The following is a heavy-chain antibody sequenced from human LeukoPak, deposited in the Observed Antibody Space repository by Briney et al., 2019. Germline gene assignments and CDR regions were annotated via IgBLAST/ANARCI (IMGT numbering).Heavy chain of an antibody. CDR3: AREGVLLWFGDHWEHPSLYYYGMDV. V-gene: IGHV1-18*01. D-gene: IGHD3-10*01. CDR2: ISAYNGNT. CDR1: GYTFTSYG. J-gene: IGHJ6*02. Sequence: GASVKVSCKASGYTFTSYGISWVRQAPGQGLEWMGWISAYNGNTNYAQKLQGRVTMTTDTSTSTAYMELRSLRSDDTAVYYCAREGVLLWFGDHWEHPSLYYYGMDVWVQGTTVTVSS.